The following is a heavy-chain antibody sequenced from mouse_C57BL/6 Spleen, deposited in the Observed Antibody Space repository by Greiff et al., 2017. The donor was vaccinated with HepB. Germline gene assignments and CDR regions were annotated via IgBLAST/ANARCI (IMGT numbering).Heavy chain of an antibody. J-gene: IGHJ2*01. V-gene: IGHV5-16*01. D-gene: IGHD2-3*01. CDR1: GFTFSDYY. CDR3: ARDSDGYYLEY. Sequence: EVLLVESEGGLVQPGSSMKLSCTASGFTFSDYYMAWVRQVPEKGLEWVANINYDGSSTYYLDALKSRFIISKDNAKNILYLQMSSLKSEDTATYYCARDSDGYYLEYGGQGTTLTVSS. CDR2: INYDGSST.